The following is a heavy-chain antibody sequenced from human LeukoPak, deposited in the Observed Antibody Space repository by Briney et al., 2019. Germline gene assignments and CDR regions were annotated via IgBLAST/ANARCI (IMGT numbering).Heavy chain of an antibody. J-gene: IGHJ5*02. CDR1: GGSFSGYY. CDR3: ARGYYYGSGSSHWFDP. V-gene: IGHV4-34*01. Sequence: SETLSLTCAVYGGSFSGYYWSWIRQPPGKGLEWIGYIYHSGSTYYNPSLKSRVTISVDRSKNQFSLKLSSVTAADTAVYYCARGYYYGSGSSHWFDPWGQGTLVTVSS. CDR2: IYHSGST. D-gene: IGHD3-10*01.